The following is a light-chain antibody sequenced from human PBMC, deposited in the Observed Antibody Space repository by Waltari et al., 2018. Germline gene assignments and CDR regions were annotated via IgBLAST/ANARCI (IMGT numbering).Light chain of an antibody. V-gene: IGLV2-23*02. J-gene: IGLJ3*02. CDR2: EVT. Sequence: QSALTQPASVSGSPGQSITISCSGSSSDVGTYTHVSWYQQHPGEAPKLRIYEVTLRPSGVSDRFSSSKSGNTASLTISGLQAEDEAYYYCCSYAGGGTWVFGGGTKLTVL. CDR3: CSYAGGGTWV. CDR1: SSDVGTYTH.